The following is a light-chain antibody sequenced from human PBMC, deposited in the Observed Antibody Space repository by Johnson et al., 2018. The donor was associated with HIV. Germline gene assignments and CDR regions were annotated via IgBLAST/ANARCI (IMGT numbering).Light chain of an antibody. CDR1: TSNIGDHS. J-gene: IGLJ1*01. CDR3: APWDASLSANV. Sequence: QSVLTQPPSVSAAPGRWVTVSCSGTTSNIGDHSVSWFQHLPGAAPKLLIYDNDRRPSGVPDRFSGSKSAASATLDITGLQSGDEGDYYCAPWDASLSANVFGPGTKVTVL. CDR2: DND. V-gene: IGLV1-51*02.